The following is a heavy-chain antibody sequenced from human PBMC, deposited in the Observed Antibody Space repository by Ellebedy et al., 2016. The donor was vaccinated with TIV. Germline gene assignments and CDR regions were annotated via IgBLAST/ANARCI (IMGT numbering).Heavy chain of an antibody. J-gene: IGHJ3*02. Sequence: MPSETLSLTCTVSGGSISSSSYYRGWIRQPPGKGLEWIGSIYYSGSTYYNPSLKSRVTISVDTSKNQFSLKLSSVTAADTAVYYCASSDTYYDFWSGYAFDIWGQGTMVTVSS. CDR1: GGSISSSSYY. CDR3: ASSDTYYDFWSGYAFDI. CDR2: IYYSGST. V-gene: IGHV4-39*01. D-gene: IGHD3-3*01.